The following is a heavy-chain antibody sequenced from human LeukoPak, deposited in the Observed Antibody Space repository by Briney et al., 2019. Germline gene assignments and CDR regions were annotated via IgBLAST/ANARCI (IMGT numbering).Heavy chain of an antibody. CDR3: ARGRRSITIFGVVITTSPLYGMDV. CDR1: GGSFSGYY. D-gene: IGHD3-3*01. Sequence: PSETLSLTCAVYGGSFSGYYWSWIRQPPGKGLEWIGEINHSGSTNYNPSLKSRVTISVDTSKNQFSLKLSSVTAADTAVYYCARGRRSITIFGVVITTSPLYGMDVWGQGTTVTVSS. J-gene: IGHJ6*02. CDR2: INHSGST. V-gene: IGHV4-34*01.